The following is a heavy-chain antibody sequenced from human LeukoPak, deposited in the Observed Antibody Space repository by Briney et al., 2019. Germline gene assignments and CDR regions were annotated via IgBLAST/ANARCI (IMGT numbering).Heavy chain of an antibody. J-gene: IGHJ4*02. V-gene: IGHV1-18*01. D-gene: IGHD3-3*01. Sequence: EASVKVSCKASGYTFTSYGISWVRQAPGQGLEWMGWISAYNGNTNYAQKLQGRVTMTRDTSTSTVYMELSSLRSEDTAVYYCARGYDFWSGSDYWGQGTLVTVSS. CDR3: ARGYDFWSGSDY. CDR2: ISAYNGNT. CDR1: GYTFTSYG.